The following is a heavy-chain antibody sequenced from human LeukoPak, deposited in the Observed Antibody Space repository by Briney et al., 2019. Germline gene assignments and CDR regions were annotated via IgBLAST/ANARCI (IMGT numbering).Heavy chain of an antibody. Sequence: SVKVSCKASGGTFSSYAISWVRQAPGQGLEWMGRIIPILGIANYAQKFQGRVTITADKSTSTAYMELSSLRSEDTAVYYCAKGGFIVGATPDYWGQGTLVTVSS. D-gene: IGHD1-26*01. J-gene: IGHJ4*02. CDR1: GGTFSSYA. CDR2: IIPILGIA. CDR3: AKGGFIVGATPDY. V-gene: IGHV1-69*04.